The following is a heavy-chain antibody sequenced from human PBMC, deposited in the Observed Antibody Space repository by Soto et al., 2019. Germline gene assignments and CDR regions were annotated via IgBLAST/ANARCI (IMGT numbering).Heavy chain of an antibody. Sequence: QLQLQESGPGLVKPSETLSLTCTVSGASIDRSNYYWDWIRQPPGKGLEWIGTTYYNGNAYYNPALKSRGTMXVXTXXNQFSLKLITVTAADTAVYYCARHFVAVVIKGWGYWGQGTLVTVSS. V-gene: IGHV4-39*01. CDR2: TYYNGNA. D-gene: IGHD3-22*01. J-gene: IGHJ4*02. CDR3: ARHFVAVVIKGWGY. CDR1: GASIDRSNYY.